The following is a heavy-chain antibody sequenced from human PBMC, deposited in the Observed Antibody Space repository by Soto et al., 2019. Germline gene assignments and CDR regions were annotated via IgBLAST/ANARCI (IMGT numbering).Heavy chain of an antibody. Sequence: GASVEVSCKASGYTFTSYYMHWVRQAPGQGLEWMGIINPSGGSTSYAQKFQGRVTMTRDTSTSTVYMELSSLRSEDTAVYYCASDNGSGSYYLPTTLDYWGQGTLVTVSS. D-gene: IGHD3-10*01. J-gene: IGHJ4*02. CDR1: GYTFTSYY. CDR2: INPSGGST. V-gene: IGHV1-46*03. CDR3: ASDNGSGSYYLPTTLDY.